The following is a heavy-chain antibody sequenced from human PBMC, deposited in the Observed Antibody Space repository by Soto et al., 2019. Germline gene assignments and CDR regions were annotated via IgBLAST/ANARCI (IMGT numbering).Heavy chain of an antibody. D-gene: IGHD3-3*01. CDR3: ARGPRFDFWSGYYQGSWFDP. Sequence: ASETLSLTCAVYGGSFSGYYWSWIRQPPGKGLEWIGEINHSGSTNYNPSLKSRVTISVDTSKNQFSLKLSSVTAADTAVYYCARGPRFDFWSGYYQGSWFDPWGQGTLVTVSS. J-gene: IGHJ5*02. V-gene: IGHV4-34*01. CDR1: GGSFSGYY. CDR2: INHSGST.